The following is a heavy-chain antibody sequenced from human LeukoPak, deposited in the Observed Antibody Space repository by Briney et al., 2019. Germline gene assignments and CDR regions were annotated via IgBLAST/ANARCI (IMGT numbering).Heavy chain of an antibody. V-gene: IGHV3-21*01. D-gene: IGHD3-9*01. CDR2: ISSSSSYI. Sequence: GGSLRLSCAASGFTFSSYSMNWVRQAPGKGLEWVSSISSSSSYIYYADSVKGRFTISRYNAKNSLYLQMNSLRAEDTAVYYCARANDNYYYYYMDVWGKGTTVTISS. J-gene: IGHJ6*03. CDR3: ARANDNYYYYYMDV. CDR1: GFTFSSYS.